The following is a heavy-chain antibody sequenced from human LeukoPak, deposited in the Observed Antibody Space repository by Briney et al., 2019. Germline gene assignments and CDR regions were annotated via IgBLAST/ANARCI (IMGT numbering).Heavy chain of an antibody. CDR2: INHGGST. CDR1: GGSISSYY. CDR3: ARGVAVAGTEGLHYFDY. J-gene: IGHJ4*02. Sequence: SETLSLTCTVSGGSISSYYWSWIRQPPGKGLEWIGEINHGGSTNCNPSLKSRVTISVDTSKNQFSLKLSSVTAADTAVYYCARGVAVAGTEGLHYFDYWGQGTLVTVSS. V-gene: IGHV4-34*01. D-gene: IGHD6-19*01.